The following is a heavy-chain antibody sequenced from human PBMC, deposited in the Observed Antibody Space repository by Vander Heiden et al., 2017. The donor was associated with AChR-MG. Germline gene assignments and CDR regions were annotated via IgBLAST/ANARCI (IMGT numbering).Heavy chain of an antibody. CDR2: INPSGGST. CDR3: ARGGLYGSGTYSGYYFDY. J-gene: IGHJ4*02. V-gene: IGHV1-46*03. Sequence: QVHLVQSGAEVKNPGASVKGSCKASGDTFTRSYVHWVRHAPGKGLEWMGIINPSGGSTSSAQKFQGRVTMTRDTSTSTVYMGLSSLISEDTAVYYCARGGLYGSGTYSGYYFDYWGQGTLVTVSS. CDR1: GDTFTRSY. D-gene: IGHD3-10*01.